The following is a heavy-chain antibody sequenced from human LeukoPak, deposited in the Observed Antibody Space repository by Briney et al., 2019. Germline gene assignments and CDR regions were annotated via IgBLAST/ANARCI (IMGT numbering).Heavy chain of an antibody. D-gene: IGHD3-10*01. CDR3: VKGRYGTGWDF. V-gene: IGHV3-64D*06. CDR2: ITSDGENT. CDR1: GFSFSTHN. Sequence: GGSLRPSCSASGFSFSTHNMHWVRQAPGKGLEFVSGITSDGENTDYLDFVKGRFTITRDNSKNTLYLHMTSLRPEDTAVYFCVKGRYGTGWDFWGPGTLVIVSS. J-gene: IGHJ4*02.